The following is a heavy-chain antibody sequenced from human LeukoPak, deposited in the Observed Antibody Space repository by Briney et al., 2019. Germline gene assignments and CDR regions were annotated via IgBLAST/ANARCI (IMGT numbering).Heavy chain of an antibody. CDR1: GLTFSNYA. Sequence: TGGSLRLSCAVSGLTFSNYAMTWVRQAPGKGLEWVSSISGSGGNTYYADSVKGRFAISRDNSKNTVYLQMNSLRAEDTAVYYCAKGKYSSGGVPDYWGQGTLVTVSS. V-gene: IGHV3-23*01. CDR2: ISGSGGNT. D-gene: IGHD6-19*01. J-gene: IGHJ4*02. CDR3: AKGKYSSGGVPDY.